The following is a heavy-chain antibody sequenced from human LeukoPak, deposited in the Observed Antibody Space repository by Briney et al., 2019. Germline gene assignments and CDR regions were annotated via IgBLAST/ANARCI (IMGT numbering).Heavy chain of an antibody. J-gene: IGHJ4*02. CDR3: ARDSPSYSSGWEDFDY. Sequence: ASVKVSCKASGYTFTSYAMNWVRQAPGQGLEWMGWINTNTGNPTYAQGFTGRFVFSLDTSVSTAYLQISSLKAGDTAVYYCARDSPSYSSGWEDFDYWGQGTLVTVSS. CDR1: GYTFTSYA. CDR2: INTNTGNP. D-gene: IGHD6-19*01. V-gene: IGHV7-4-1*02.